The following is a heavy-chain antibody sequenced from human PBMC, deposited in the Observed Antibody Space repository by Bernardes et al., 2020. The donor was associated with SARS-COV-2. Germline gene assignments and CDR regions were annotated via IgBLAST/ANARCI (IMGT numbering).Heavy chain of an antibody. J-gene: IGHJ4*02. V-gene: IGHV1-58*02. CDR1: GFTFTSSA. CDR3: SADLGYCGGDCFDY. D-gene: IGHD2-21*01. Sequence: SVKVSCKASGFTFTSSAMQWVRQARGQRLEWIGWIVVGSGNTNYAQKFQERVTITRDMSTSTAYMELSSLRSEDTAVYYCSADLGYCGGDCFDYWGQGTLVTVSS. CDR2: IVVGSGNT.